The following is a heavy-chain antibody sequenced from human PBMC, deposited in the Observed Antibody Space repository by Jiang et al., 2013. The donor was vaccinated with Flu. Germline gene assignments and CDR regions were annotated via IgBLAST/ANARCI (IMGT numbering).Heavy chain of an antibody. V-gene: IGHV5-51*03. CDR1: IQIFQLL. Sequence: AEVKKAGGLSKDLLSGFWIQIFQLLDRLGAPDARKGLEWMGIIFPGDSDTKYSPSFQGHVTISADASINTTYLQWTSLKASDSAIYYCASPIITLANDIWGQGTMVTVSS. D-gene: IGHD2-21*01. CDR3: ASPIITLANDI. CDR2: IFPGDSDT. J-gene: IGHJ3*02.